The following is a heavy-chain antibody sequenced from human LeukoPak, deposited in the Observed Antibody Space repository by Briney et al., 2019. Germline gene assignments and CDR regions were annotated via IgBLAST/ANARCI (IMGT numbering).Heavy chain of an antibody. J-gene: IGHJ4*02. CDR1: GGSISSSSYY. Sequence: SETLSLTCTVSGGSISSSSYYWGWIRQPPGKGLEWIGSIYYSGSTYYNPSLKSRVTISVDTSKNQFSLKLSSVTAADTAVYYCAVGGVYYYDSSGQYYFDYWGQGTPVTVSS. V-gene: IGHV4-39*01. CDR2: IYYSGST. CDR3: AVGGVYYYDSSGQYYFDY. D-gene: IGHD3-22*01.